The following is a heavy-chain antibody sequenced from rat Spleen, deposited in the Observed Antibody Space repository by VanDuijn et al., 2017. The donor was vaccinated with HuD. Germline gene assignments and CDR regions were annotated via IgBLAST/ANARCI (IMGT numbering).Heavy chain of an antibody. D-gene: IGHD2-2*01. CDR1: GSTFNNYW. CDR2: ITNTCGSI. Sequence: EVQLVESGGGLVQPGRSLKLSCVASGSTFNNYWMTWIRQAPGKGLELVTSITNTCGSIYYPDSVKGRFTISRDPAQNILYLQMNSLRSEDTATYYCTRGGYDRDWGQGVMVTVSS. V-gene: IGHV5-31*01. CDR3: TRGGYDRD. J-gene: IGHJ2*01.